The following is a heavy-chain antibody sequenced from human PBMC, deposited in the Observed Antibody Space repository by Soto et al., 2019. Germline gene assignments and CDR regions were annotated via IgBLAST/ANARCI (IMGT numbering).Heavy chain of an antibody. Sequence: QVQLQESGPGLVKPSETLSLTCTVSGGSISSYYWSWIRQPPGKGLEWIGYIYYSGSTNYNPSLKSRVTISVDTSQNQSSLKLRSVTAAEPAVYYCARNPPGCSSTSCYSGPPPPPSSSYYYYYMDVWGKGTTVTVSS. CDR3: ARNPPGCSSTSCYSGPPPPPSSSYYYYYMDV. J-gene: IGHJ6*03. CDR2: IYYSGST. D-gene: IGHD2-2*01. CDR1: GGSISSYY. V-gene: IGHV4-59*08.